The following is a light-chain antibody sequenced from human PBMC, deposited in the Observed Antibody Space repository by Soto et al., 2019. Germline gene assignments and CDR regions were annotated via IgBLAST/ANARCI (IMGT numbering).Light chain of an antibody. CDR3: QQYGSSGT. Sequence: EIVLTQSPATLSLSPGERATLSCRASQSVGGYLAWYQQKPGQAPRLLIFDASNRATGIPARFSGSGSGTDFTLTISSLQSEDFAVYYCQQYGSSGTFGQGTKVDIK. CDR2: DAS. V-gene: IGKV3-11*01. CDR1: QSVGGY. J-gene: IGKJ1*01.